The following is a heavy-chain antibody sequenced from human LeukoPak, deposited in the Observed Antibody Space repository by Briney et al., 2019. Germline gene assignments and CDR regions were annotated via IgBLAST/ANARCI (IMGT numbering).Heavy chain of an antibody. V-gene: IGHV3-23*01. J-gene: IGHJ4*02. D-gene: IGHD6-19*01. CDR2: VGRSGGDT. CDR1: GFTFSSYA. CDR3: AKWGRPFTSGWYEEFDS. Sequence: GGSLRLSCAASGFTFSSYAMSWVRQAPGKGLEWVSAVGRSGGDTNYADSVRGRFAISRDNSNNTIYLHMNNLRVEDTATYFCAKWGRPFTSGWYEEFDSWGQGTLVTVSS.